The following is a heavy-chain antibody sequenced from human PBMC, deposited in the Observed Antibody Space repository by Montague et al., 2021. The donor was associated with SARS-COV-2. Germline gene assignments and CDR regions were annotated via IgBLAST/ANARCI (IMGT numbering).Heavy chain of an antibody. D-gene: IGHD3-22*01. CDR2: IKQSGST. CDR3: ARGHLSVSMIVVVFTSASYYFDY. J-gene: IGHJ4*02. V-gene: IGHV4-34*01. Sequence: SETLSLTCAVYGGSFGDDHWSWIRQPPGKGLEWIGDIKQSGSTNYNPSLKSRVTISVDTPKNRFSLKLTSVTAADTAVYFCARGHLSVSMIVVVFTSASYYFDYWGRGAQVTVSS. CDR1: GGSFGDDH.